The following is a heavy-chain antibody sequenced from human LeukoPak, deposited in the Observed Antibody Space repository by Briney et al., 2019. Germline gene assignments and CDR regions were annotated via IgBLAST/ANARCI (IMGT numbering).Heavy chain of an antibody. CDR1: GFMFSSNW. V-gene: IGHV3-53*01. CDR3: ARVASTSPYYYGMDV. Sequence: GGSLRLSCAASGFMFSSNWMSWVRQAPGKGLEWVSVIYSGGSTYYADSVKGRFTISRDKSKKMLYLQMNSLRAEDTAVYYCARVASTSPYYYGMDVWGQGTTVTVSS. J-gene: IGHJ6*02. CDR2: IYSGGST.